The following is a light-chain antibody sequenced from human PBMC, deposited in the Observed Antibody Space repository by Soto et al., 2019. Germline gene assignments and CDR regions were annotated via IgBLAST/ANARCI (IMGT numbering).Light chain of an antibody. V-gene: IGKV3-20*01. CDR1: QSVTARY. Sequence: EIVVAQSPGTLSLSPGDTATLSCTASQSVTARYVAWYQQKPGQVPRLLIFGASNRATGIPERFSGSGSGTDFILTINRVEPEDFAVYYCQQYASLPILGQGTKLEIK. CDR3: QQYASLPI. CDR2: GAS. J-gene: IGKJ2*01.